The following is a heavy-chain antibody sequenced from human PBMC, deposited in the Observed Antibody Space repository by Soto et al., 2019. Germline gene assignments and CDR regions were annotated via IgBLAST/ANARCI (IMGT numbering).Heavy chain of an antibody. V-gene: IGHV1-69*13. CDR2: IIPIFGTA. D-gene: IGHD6-6*01. J-gene: IGHJ5*02. CDR1: GGTFSSYA. CDR3: ARVFTQLGLIRENWFDP. Sequence: GASVKVSCKASGGTFSSYAISWVRQAPGQGLEWMGGIIPIFGTANYAQKFQGRVTITADESTSTAYMELSSLRSDDTAVYYCARVFTQLGLIRENWFDPWGQGTLVTVSS.